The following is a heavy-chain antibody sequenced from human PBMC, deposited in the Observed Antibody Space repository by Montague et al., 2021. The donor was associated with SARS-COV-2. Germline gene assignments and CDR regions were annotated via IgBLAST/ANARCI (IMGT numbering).Heavy chain of an antibody. D-gene: IGHD3-16*01. V-gene: IGHV4-4*08. Sequence: SETLSLTCTVSGGSISRYYWSWIRQSPGQGLEWIGYIFVAGSPXXXPSLSGRVTVSVDTSKSQFTLKLTSVTAADTALYYCARDRNYLWESLWGQGTLVTVSS. CDR3: ARDRNYLWESL. CDR1: GGSISRYY. CDR2: IFVAGSP. J-gene: IGHJ4*02.